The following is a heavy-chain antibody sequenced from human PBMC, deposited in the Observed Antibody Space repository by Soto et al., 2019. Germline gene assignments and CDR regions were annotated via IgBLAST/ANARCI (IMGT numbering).Heavy chain of an antibody. Sequence: EVQLVESGGGLVKPGGSLRLSCAASGFTFSSYNMNWVRQAPGKGLEWVSSISSSSRYIYYADSVKCRFTISRDNANNSLYLQMNSLRAEDTAVYYGARDINTWNYFDYWGQGTLVTVSS. CDR2: ISSSSRYI. CDR1: GFTFSSYN. J-gene: IGHJ4*02. V-gene: IGHV3-21*01. D-gene: IGHD1-20*01. CDR3: ARDINTWNYFDY.